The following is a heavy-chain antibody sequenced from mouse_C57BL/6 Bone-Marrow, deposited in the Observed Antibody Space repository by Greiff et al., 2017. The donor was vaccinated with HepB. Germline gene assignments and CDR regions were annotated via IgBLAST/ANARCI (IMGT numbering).Heavy chain of an antibody. V-gene: IGHV1-64*01. CDR1: GYTFTSYW. Sequence: VQLQQPGAELVKPGASVKLSCKASGYTFTSYWMHWVKQRPGQGLEWIGMIHPNSGSTNYNEKFKSKATLTVDKSSSTAYMQLSSLTSGDSAVYYCARLGAYWGQGTLVTVSA. J-gene: IGHJ3*01. CDR3: ARLGAY. CDR2: IHPNSGST.